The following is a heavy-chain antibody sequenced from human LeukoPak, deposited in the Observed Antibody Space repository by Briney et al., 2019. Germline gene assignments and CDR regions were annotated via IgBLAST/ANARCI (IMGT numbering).Heavy chain of an antibody. CDR2: IYYSGST. CDR1: GGSISNYY. CDR3: ARLQSPGDFDC. J-gene: IGHJ4*02. Sequence: SETLSLTCTVSGGSISNYYWSWIRQPPGKGLEWIGYIYYSGSTNYNPSLKSRVTISVDTSKNQFSLKLSSVTAADTAVYYCARLQSPGDFDCWGQGTLVTVSS. V-gene: IGHV4-59*01.